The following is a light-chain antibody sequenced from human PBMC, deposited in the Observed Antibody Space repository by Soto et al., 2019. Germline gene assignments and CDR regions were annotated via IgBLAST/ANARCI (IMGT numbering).Light chain of an antibody. CDR3: QQYNNCPRT. V-gene: IGKV3D-15*01. CDR2: SAS. J-gene: IGKJ1*01. Sequence: EIVMTQSPVTLSMSPGERATLSCRASQSVSNNLAWYQQKPGQAPRLLIFSASSRATGSPARFSGSGSGTDFTLTISSLQSEDFALYFCQQYNNCPRTFGQGTKVEMK. CDR1: QSVSNN.